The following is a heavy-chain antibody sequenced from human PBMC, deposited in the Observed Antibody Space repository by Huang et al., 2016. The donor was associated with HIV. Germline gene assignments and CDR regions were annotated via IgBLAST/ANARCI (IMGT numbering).Heavy chain of an antibody. D-gene: IGHD6-13*01. V-gene: IGHV3-30*18. CDR2: ISYDGKTK. CDR3: AKGGSAAAVLDF. Sequence: QVQLVESGGGVVQPGRSLRISCAASGFTFSLYGLHWVRQAPAKGLEGVAGISYDGKTKYYADSVKGRFTISRENSKTTLYLQMNRLRVEDTALYYCAKGGSAAAVLDFWGQGTLVTVSS. J-gene: IGHJ4*02. CDR1: GFTFSLYG.